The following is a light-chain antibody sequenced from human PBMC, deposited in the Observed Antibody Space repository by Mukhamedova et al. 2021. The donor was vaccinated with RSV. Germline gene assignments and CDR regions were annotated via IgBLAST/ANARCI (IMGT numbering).Light chain of an antibody. CDR3: CSFAGGYTYV. Sequence: APKLMIYDVSKRPSGVPDRFSGSKSGNTASLTISGLQAEDEADYYCCSFAGGYTYVFGTGTKVTVL. CDR2: DVS. J-gene: IGLJ1*01. V-gene: IGLV2-11*01.